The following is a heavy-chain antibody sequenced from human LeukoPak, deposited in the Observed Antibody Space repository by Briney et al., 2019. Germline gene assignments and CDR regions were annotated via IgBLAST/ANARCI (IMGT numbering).Heavy chain of an antibody. D-gene: IGHD6-19*01. Sequence: PGGSLRLSCAASGFTLISHWIHWVRQAPGKGLFWVSRINSDGSRTNYADSVMGRLTISRDNAKNTLYLQMNSLGAEDTAVYYCAREVISSARQTDAFDIWGQGTMVTVSS. CDR3: AREVISSARQTDAFDI. J-gene: IGHJ3*02. CDR2: INSDGSRT. CDR1: GFTLISHW. V-gene: IGHV3-74*01.